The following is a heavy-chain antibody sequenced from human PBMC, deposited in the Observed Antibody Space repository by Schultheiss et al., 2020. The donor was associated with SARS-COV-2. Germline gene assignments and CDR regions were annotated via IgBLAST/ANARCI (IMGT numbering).Heavy chain of an antibody. V-gene: IGHV3-9*01. CDR3: AAFGIQLWTHFDY. J-gene: IGHJ4*02. CDR2: ISWNSGSI. CDR1: GFTFDDYA. D-gene: IGHD5-18*01. Sequence: LRLSCAASGFTFDDYAMHWVRQAPGKGLEWVSGISWNSGSIGYADSVKGRFTISRDNAKNSLYLQMNSLRAEDTALYYCAAFGIQLWTHFDYWGQGTLVTGSS.